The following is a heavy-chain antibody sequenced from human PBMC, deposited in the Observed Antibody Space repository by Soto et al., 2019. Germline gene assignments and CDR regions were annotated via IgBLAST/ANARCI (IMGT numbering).Heavy chain of an antibody. CDR2: IKQDGSEK. D-gene: IGHD3-3*01. CDR3: ARDEVLRFLEWLSTNYYYYMDV. V-gene: IGHV3-7*01. J-gene: IGHJ6*03. Sequence: GGSLRLSCAASGFTFSSYWMSWVRQAPGKGLEWVANIKQDGSEKYYVDSVKGRFTISRDNAKNSLYLQMNSLRAEDTAVYYCARDEVLRFLEWLSTNYYYYMDVWGKGTTVTVSS. CDR1: GFTFSSYW.